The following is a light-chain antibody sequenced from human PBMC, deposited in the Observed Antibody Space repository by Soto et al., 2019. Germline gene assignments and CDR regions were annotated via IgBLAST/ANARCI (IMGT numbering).Light chain of an antibody. CDR3: SSLANNNDG. CDR2: EVS. Sequence: QSALTQPASVSGSPGQSITISCTGTSSDVGAYNYVSRYQHHPGKAPKLIISEVSNRPSGVSNRFSGSKSGNTASLTISGLQAEDDADYHCSSLANNNDGFGSGTKVT. J-gene: IGLJ1*01. CDR1: SSDVGAYNY. V-gene: IGLV2-14*01.